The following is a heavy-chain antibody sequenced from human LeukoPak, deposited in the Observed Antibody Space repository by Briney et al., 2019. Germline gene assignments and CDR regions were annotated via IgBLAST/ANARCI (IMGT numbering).Heavy chain of an antibody. CDR3: AKVGTWELQRVFEN. CDR2: VGRDGSEK. Sequence: GGSLRLSCEASGFTFSDYWMTWVRQVPGKGLEWVANVGRDGSEKNYVDSVEGRFTISRDNAKKSLDLEMNSLRVEDTALYYCAKVGTWELQRVFENWGQGTLVTVSS. D-gene: IGHD1-26*01. CDR1: GFTFSDYW. V-gene: IGHV3-7*01. J-gene: IGHJ4*02.